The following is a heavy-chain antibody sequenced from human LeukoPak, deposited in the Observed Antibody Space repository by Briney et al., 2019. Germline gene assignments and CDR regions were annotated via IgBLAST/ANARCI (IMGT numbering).Heavy chain of an antibody. V-gene: IGHV3-23*01. CDR3: GREEAVPALLTIDY. CDR1: GFSFATYA. CDR2: ISGSGANT. D-gene: IGHD2-2*02. Sequence: GGSLRVSCAASGFSFATYAMSWVRQAPGKGLEWVSAISGSGANTYYADSVKGRFTISRDNSKNTLFLQVNSLRAEDTAVYFCGREEAVPALLTIDYWGQGTLVTVSA. J-gene: IGHJ4*02.